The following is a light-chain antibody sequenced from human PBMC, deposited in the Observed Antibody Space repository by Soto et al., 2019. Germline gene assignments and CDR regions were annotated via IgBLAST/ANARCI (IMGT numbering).Light chain of an antibody. CDR1: QTISDW. CDR3: QQYGSSPWP. V-gene: IGKV1-5*03. CDR2: KAS. Sequence: TQSPSTLSPSFSDRINLPCRASQTISDWLAWYQQKPGKAPKVLIYKASSLEDGVPSRFSGSGSGTDFTLTISRLGPEDFAVYYCQQYGSSPWPFGQ. J-gene: IGKJ1*01.